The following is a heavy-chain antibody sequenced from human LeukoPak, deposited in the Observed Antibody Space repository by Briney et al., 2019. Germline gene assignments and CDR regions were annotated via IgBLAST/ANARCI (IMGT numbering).Heavy chain of an antibody. CDR2: IYYSGST. J-gene: IGHJ3*02. D-gene: IGHD2-15*01. CDR3: ARNYCSGGYCGTFDI. CDR1: GGSISGYY. Sequence: PSETLPLTCTVSGGSISGYYWSWIRQPPGKGLEWIEYIYYSGSTNYNPSLKSRVTISVDTSKNQFSLKLSSVTAADTAVYYCARNYCSGGYCGTFDIWGQGTMVTVSS. V-gene: IGHV4-59*01.